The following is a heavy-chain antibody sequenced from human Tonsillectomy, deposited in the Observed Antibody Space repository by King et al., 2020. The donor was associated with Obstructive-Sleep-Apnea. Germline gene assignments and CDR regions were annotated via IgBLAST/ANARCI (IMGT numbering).Heavy chain of an antibody. V-gene: IGHV1-2*04. Sequence: VQLVESGAEVKKPGASVKVSCKTSGFVFTGYYIHWVRQAPGQGLEWMGWINLKTGGTNYAQKFQAWVSLTRDTSINTADMELNRLKSGDTAIYYCARGGDRPSTAPKYWGQGSLVTVSS. J-gene: IGHJ4*02. CDR1: GFVFTGYY. D-gene: IGHD1-14*01. CDR2: INLKTGGT. CDR3: ARGGDRPSTAPKY.